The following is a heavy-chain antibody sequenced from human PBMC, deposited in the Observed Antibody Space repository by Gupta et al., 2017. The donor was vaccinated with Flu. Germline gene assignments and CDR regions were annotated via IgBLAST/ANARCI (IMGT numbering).Heavy chain of an antibody. V-gene: IGHV3-23*01. CDR2: VGAGGDRT. J-gene: IGHJ4*02. CDR3: AKDRSGNPAIDY. D-gene: IGHD6-13*01. Sequence: EVQLLESGGALVKPGGSLRLSCAASGLTFSYYAMTWVRQAPGKGLEWVSTVGAGGDRTYYADSVMGRFTISRDNSKNTVYLQMNSLRGDDTAVYYCAKDRSGNPAIDYWGQGTLVTVSA. CDR1: GLTFSYYA.